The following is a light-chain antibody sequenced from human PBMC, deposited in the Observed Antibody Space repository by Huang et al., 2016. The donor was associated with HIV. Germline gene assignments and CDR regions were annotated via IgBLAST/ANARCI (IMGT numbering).Light chain of an antibody. CDR2: GAS. J-gene: IGKJ2*01. CDR1: QTINNY. V-gene: IGKV1-39*01. CDR3: QQSYGTPYT. Sequence: IQMTQSPSSLSASVGERVTITCRASQTINNYLNWYQQKPGKAPKVLIFGASSLQSDVPSRFSGSRHGTEFTLTIVNLQPEDFATYYCQQSYGTPYTFGQGTKVDIK.